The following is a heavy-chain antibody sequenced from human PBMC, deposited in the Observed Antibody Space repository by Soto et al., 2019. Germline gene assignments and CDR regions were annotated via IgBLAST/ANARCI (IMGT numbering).Heavy chain of an antibody. Sequence: ASVKVSCKASGYTFTSYVISWVRQAPGQGLEWMGWISAYNGNTNYAQKLQGRVTMTTDTSTSTAYMELRSLRSDDTAVYYCARWSYDIWSGYYTPPGDVWGQGTTVTVSS. V-gene: IGHV1-18*01. CDR2: ISAYNGNT. J-gene: IGHJ6*02. CDR3: ARWSYDIWSGYYTPPGDV. D-gene: IGHD3-9*01. CDR1: GYTFTSYV.